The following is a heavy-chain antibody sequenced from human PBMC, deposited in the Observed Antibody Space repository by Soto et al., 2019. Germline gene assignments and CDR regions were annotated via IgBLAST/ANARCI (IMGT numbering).Heavy chain of an antibody. J-gene: IGHJ4*02. D-gene: IGHD2-15*01. V-gene: IGHV4-31*03. CDR3: ARVSLGYCSGGSCPTDY. CDR2: IYYSGST. CDR1: GGSISSGGYY. Sequence: QVQLQESGPGLVKPSQTLSLTCTVSGGSISSGGYYWSWIRQHPGKGLEWIGYIYYSGSTYYNPSLKNRVTISVDTSKNQFSLKLSSVTAAATAVYYCARVSLGYCSGGSCPTDYWGRGTLVTVSS.